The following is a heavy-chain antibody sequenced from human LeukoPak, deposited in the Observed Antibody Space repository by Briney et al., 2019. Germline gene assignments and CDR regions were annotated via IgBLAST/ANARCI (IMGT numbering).Heavy chain of an antibody. V-gene: IGHV3-23*01. D-gene: IGHD3-3*01. Sequence: GGSLRLSCAASGFTFSGYAMSWVRQAPGKGLEWVSAISGSGGSTYYADSVKGRFTISRDNSKNTLYLQMNSLRAEDTAVYYCACFWSGYPYYFDYWGQGTLVTVSS. CDR3: ACFWSGYPYYFDY. CDR2: ISGSGGST. CDR1: GFTFSGYA. J-gene: IGHJ4*02.